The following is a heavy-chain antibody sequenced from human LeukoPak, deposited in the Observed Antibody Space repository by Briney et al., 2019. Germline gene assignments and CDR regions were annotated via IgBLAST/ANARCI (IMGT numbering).Heavy chain of an antibody. Sequence: GGSLRLSCAASGFTLRSYAMSWVRQAPGKGLEWVSTISGSGGNTYYADSVKGRFTISRDNSKNTLYLQMNSLRAEDTAVYYCAKTLRDIVVVPDAAFDYWGQRTLVTVSS. J-gene: IGHJ4*02. D-gene: IGHD2-2*01. CDR3: AKTLRDIVVVPDAAFDY. CDR1: GFTLRSYA. V-gene: IGHV3-23*01. CDR2: ISGSGGNT.